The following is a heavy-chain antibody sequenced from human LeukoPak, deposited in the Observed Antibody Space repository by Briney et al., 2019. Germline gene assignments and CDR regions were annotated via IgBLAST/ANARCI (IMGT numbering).Heavy chain of an antibody. D-gene: IGHD1-26*01. CDR3: ATGYSTYYYYYAMDV. CDR1: GASISSYY. V-gene: IGHV4-59*01. CDR2: IYYSGST. J-gene: IGHJ6*04. Sequence: SETLSLTCTVSGASISSYYWSWIRQPPGKGLEWIGYIYYSGSTNYNPSPKSRVTISLDTSKTQFSLKLSSVTAADTAVYYCATGYSTYYYYYAMDVWGKGTTVTVSS.